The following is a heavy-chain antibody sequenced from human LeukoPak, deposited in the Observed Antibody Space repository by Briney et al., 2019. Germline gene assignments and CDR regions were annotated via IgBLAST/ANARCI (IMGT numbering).Heavy chain of an antibody. CDR1: GFTFCSYW. D-gene: IGHD3-16*01. V-gene: IGHV3-7*05. J-gene: IGHJ4*02. CDR3: ATMVRSSPRDY. Sequence: GRSLRLSCAASGFTFCSYWMHWVRQAPGKGLEWVANIKADGSEKYYVDSVKGRFTISRDNGKKSLYLQMESLRAEDTAVYYCATMVRSSPRDYWGQGTLVTVSS. CDR2: IKADGSEK.